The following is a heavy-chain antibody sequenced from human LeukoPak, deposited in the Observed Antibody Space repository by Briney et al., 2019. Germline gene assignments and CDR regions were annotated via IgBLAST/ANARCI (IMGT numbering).Heavy chain of an antibody. CDR2: ISYDGSNK. CDR1: GFTFSSYA. CDR3: AKDIRGITMIVAGFGDY. J-gene: IGHJ4*02. V-gene: IGHV3-30*04. Sequence: GRSLRLSCAASGFTFSSYAMHWVRQAPGKGLEWVAVISYDGSNKYYADSLKGRFTISRDNSKNTLYLQMNSLRAEDTAVYYCAKDIRGITMIVAGFGDYWGQGTLVTVSS. D-gene: IGHD3-22*01.